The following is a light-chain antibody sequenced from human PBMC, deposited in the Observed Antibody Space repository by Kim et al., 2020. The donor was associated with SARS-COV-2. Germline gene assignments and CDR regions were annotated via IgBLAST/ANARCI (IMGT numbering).Light chain of an antibody. V-gene: IGKV1-5*03. Sequence: DTQMTQSPSTLSASVGDRVTITCRASQNIDRWLAWYQQKPGKAPNLLIYKASTLGSGVPSRLSGSGSGTEFTLTITSLQPDDFATYYCLQYKRYPLTLGGGTKLE. CDR1: QNIDRW. CDR3: LQYKRYPLT. J-gene: IGKJ4*01. CDR2: KAS.